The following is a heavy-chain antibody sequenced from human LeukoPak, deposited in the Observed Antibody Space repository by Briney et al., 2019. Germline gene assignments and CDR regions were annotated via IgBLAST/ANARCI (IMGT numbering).Heavy chain of an antibody. CDR2: IYTSGNT. Sequence: SETLSLTCRVSGGSIGSDYWNWIRQPPGKGLEWLGYIYTSGNTDYNPSLKSRVTISVDTSKKQFSLKLSSVTAADTAVYYCPRVNYDFWSGFGSFDYWGQGTLVTVSS. J-gene: IGHJ4*02. D-gene: IGHD3-3*01. CDR3: PRVNYDFWSGFGSFDY. V-gene: IGHV4-4*09. CDR1: GGSIGSDY.